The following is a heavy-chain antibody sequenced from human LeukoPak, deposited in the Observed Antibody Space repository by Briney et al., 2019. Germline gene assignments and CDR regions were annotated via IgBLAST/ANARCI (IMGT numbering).Heavy chain of an antibody. CDR3: ARHAYCGGDCFGGAFEI. CDR1: GASINSHY. D-gene: IGHD2-21*02. Sequence: SETLSLTCSVSGASINSHYWTWIRQPAGKGLEWIGYVYYSGSTSYNPSLKSRVTISLDTSKHQFSLKLNSVTAADTAVYYCARHAYCGGDCFGGAFEIWGQGTMVTVSS. CDR2: VYYSGST. V-gene: IGHV4-59*08. J-gene: IGHJ3*02.